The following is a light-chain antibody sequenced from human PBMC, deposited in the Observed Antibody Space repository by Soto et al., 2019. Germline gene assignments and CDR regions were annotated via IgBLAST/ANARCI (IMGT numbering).Light chain of an antibody. Sequence: EIMLTQSPGTLSLSPRERATLSCRASQTFSSNFLAWYQQKPGQAPRLLIYGASSRATGIPDRFTGSASGTNFTLTISRLEPEDFAVYFCQQYRTSPFTFGQGTNLEIK. CDR1: QTFSSNF. CDR3: QQYRTSPFT. CDR2: GAS. J-gene: IGKJ2*01. V-gene: IGKV3-20*01.